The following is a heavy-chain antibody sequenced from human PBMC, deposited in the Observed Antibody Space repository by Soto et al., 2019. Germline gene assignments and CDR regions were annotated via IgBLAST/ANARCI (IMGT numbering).Heavy chain of an antibody. CDR3: ARLARTSYYYDSSGYYYFDY. Sequence: QVQLVQSGAEVKKPGSSVKVSCKASGGTFSSYAISWVRQAPGQGLEWMGGIIPIFGTANYAQKFQGRVTMTADEFTSTAYMELSSLRSEDTAVYYCARLARTSYYYDSSGYYYFDYWGQGTLVTVSS. D-gene: IGHD3-22*01. CDR1: GGTFSSYA. CDR2: IIPIFGTA. J-gene: IGHJ4*02. V-gene: IGHV1-69*01.